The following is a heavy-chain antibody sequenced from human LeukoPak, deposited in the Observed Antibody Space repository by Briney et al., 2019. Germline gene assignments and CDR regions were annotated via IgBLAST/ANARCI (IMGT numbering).Heavy chain of an antibody. CDR3: ARDFTLEPLDY. J-gene: IGHJ4*02. D-gene: IGHD1-1*01. Sequence: GGSLSLSCAASGFTFSSYWMSWVRQAPGKGLEWVANIKQDGSEKNYVDSVKGRFTISRDNAKNSLYLQMSSLRAEDTAVYYCARDFTLEPLDYWGQGTLVTVSS. CDR2: IKQDGSEK. CDR1: GFTFSSYW. V-gene: IGHV3-7*03.